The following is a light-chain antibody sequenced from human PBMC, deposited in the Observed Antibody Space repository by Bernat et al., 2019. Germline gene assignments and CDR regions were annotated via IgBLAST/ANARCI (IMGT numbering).Light chain of an antibody. V-gene: IGKV2-28*01. Sequence: EIVMTQSPLYLPVTPGEPASISCRSSQSLLHSNGYYYLEWYLQKPGQSPQLVIFMGSHRASGVPDRFSGSGSGTDFTLKISRGKAEDVGVYYCMQGQQTPRLFIVGPGTKVDIK. CDR3: MQGQQTPRLFI. J-gene: IGKJ3*01. CDR1: QSLLHSNGYYY. CDR2: MGS.